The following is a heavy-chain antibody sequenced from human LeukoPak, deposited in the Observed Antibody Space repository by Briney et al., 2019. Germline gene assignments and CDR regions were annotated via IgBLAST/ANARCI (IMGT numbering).Heavy chain of an antibody. J-gene: IGHJ4*02. CDR3: ARDHPVTGFGY. Sequence: ASVKVSCKASGYTFTGYYMNWVRQAPGQGLEWMGWINPNSGGTNYAQTFQGRVIMTRDTSISTAYMELSRLRSDDTAVYYCARDHPVTGFGYWGQGTLVTVSS. CDR1: GYTFTGYY. D-gene: IGHD4-17*01. V-gene: IGHV1-2*02. CDR2: INPNSGGT.